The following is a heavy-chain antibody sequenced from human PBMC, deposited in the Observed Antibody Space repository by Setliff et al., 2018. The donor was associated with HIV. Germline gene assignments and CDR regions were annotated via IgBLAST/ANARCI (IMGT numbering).Heavy chain of an antibody. Sequence: ASETLSLTCNVSGGSISSGTYYWSWIRQPAGKGLEWIGHTYTSGSANYNPSLKSRVTISVDTSKNQLSLKLSSVTAADTAVYFCARAPTGVTNAFDIWGQGTMVTVSS. D-gene: IGHD2-8*02. CDR3: ARAPTGVTNAFDI. CDR2: TYTSGSA. CDR1: GGSISSGTYY. V-gene: IGHV4-61*09. J-gene: IGHJ3*02.